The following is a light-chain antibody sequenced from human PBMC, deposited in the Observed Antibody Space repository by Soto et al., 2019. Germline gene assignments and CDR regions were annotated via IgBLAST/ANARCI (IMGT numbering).Light chain of an antibody. J-gene: IGKJ4*01. CDR1: QSVSSSY. V-gene: IGKV3-20*01. CDR2: GAS. Sequence: EIVLTQSPGTLSLSPGERATLSCRASQSVSSSYLAWYQQNPGQAPRLLIYGASSSATGIPDRFSGSGSGTDFTLTISRLEPEDFAVYFCQQYDSSPLTFGGGTKVEIK. CDR3: QQYDSSPLT.